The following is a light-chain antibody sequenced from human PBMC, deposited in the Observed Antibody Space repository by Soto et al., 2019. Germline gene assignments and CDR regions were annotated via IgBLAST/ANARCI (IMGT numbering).Light chain of an antibody. Sequence: EIVMTQSPATLSVSPGERATLSCRASQSVSRNLAWYQQKPGQAPRLLIYGASTSATGIPARYSGSGSGTESASTISSQHAEDFAVEYCQQYNKWSRLWTFGRGTKVEVK. CDR1: QSVSRN. CDR2: GAS. V-gene: IGKV3-15*01. CDR3: QQYNKWSRLWT. J-gene: IGKJ1*01.